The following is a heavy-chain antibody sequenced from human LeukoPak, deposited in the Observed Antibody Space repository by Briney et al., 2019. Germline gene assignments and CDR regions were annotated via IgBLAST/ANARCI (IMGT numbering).Heavy chain of an antibody. Sequence: PGGSLRLSCAASGFAFSSYNMNWARQAPGRGLEWVSYISSGGSTIYYADSVKGRFTISRDNAKNSLCLQMNSLRAEDTAVYYCARDREASDDFNWFDPWGQGTLVTVSS. CDR2: ISSGGSTI. CDR1: GFAFSSYN. V-gene: IGHV3-48*01. J-gene: IGHJ5*02. CDR3: ARDREASDDFNWFDP. D-gene: IGHD3/OR15-3a*01.